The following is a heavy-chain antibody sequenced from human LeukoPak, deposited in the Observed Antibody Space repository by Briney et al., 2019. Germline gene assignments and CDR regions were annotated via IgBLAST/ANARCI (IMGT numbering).Heavy chain of an antibody. J-gene: IGHJ4*02. CDR3: ARGEQEMATMSIDY. Sequence: GGSLRLSCAASGFTFSSYSMNWVRQAPGKGLEWVSHITASGTAMFYADSVKGRFTISRDNAKNSLYLQMDGLRAEDTAVYYCARGEQEMATMSIDYWGRGTLVTVSS. CDR1: GFTFSSYS. V-gene: IGHV3-48*01. D-gene: IGHD5-24*01. CDR2: ITASGTAM.